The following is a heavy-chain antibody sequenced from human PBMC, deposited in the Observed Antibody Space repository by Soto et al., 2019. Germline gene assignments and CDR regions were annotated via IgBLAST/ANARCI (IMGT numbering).Heavy chain of an antibody. CDR1: GFTFRSYA. V-gene: IGHV3-9*01. CDR3: ARYHYSWADP. Sequence: GGSLRLSCAASGFTFRSYAMSWVRQAPGKGLEWVSGISWESGSIGYADSVKGRFSISRDNAKNTLFLQMNSLRAEDTAVYYCARYHYSWADPWGQGTLVTVSS. J-gene: IGHJ5*02. CDR2: ISWESGSI. D-gene: IGHD2-2*01.